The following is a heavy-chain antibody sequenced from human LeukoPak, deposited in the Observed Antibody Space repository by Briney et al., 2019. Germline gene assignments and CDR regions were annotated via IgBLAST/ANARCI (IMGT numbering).Heavy chain of an antibody. V-gene: IGHV3-7*01. CDR1: GFTFSDYW. J-gene: IGHJ4*02. Sequence: PGGSLRLSCAASGFTFSDYWMSWVRQAPGKGLEWVANIKQEGSEKYYVDSVKGRFTISRDNAKNSLYLQMNSLRAEDTAVYYCAGDRLDFWGQGTLVTVSS. CDR2: IKQEGSEK. CDR3: AGDRLDF.